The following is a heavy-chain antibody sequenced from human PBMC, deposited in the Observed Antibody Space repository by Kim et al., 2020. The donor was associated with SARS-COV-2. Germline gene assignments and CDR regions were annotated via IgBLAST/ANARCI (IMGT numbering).Heavy chain of an antibody. CDR2: IYYSGST. Sequence: SETLSLTCTVSGGSISSYYWSWIRQPPGKGLEWIGYIYYSGSTNYNPSLKSRVTISVDTSKNQFSLKLSSVTAADTAVYYCARGRHPTVPYRPVPAFDIWGQGTMVTVSS. V-gene: IGHV4-59*01. CDR3: ARGRHPTVPYRPVPAFDI. D-gene: IGHD4-17*01. CDR1: GGSISSYY. J-gene: IGHJ3*02.